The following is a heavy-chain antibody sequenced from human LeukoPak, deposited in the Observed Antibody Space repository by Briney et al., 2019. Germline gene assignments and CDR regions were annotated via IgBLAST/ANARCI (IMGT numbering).Heavy chain of an antibody. J-gene: IGHJ3*01. CDR2: IRGDGGGT. D-gene: IGHD4-17*01. Sequence: GGSLRLSCVGSGLTFRNYAMTWVHQAPGKGLEWVSSIRGDGGGTSYADSVKGRFTVYRDNSKNTLFLQMNSLTAGDSAVYYCAKDPNDDYVGAFDSWGHGTLVTVSS. CDR1: GLTFRNYA. V-gene: IGHV3-23*01. CDR3: AKDPNDDYVGAFDS.